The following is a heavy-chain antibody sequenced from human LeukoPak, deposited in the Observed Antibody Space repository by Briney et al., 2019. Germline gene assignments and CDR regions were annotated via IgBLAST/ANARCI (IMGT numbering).Heavy chain of an antibody. J-gene: IGHJ4*02. V-gene: IGHV3-23*01. D-gene: IGHD3-22*01. CDR1: GFTFSRYA. CDR2: ISGSGGST. CDR3: AKDHVYYDSSGPMGRFDY. Sequence: GGVLRLLCAASGFTFSRYAMRWVRRAPGEGREWVSAISGSGGSTYYADSVKGRFTISRDNSKNTLYLQMNSLRAEDTAVYYCAKDHVYYDSSGPMGRFDYWGQGTLVTVSS.